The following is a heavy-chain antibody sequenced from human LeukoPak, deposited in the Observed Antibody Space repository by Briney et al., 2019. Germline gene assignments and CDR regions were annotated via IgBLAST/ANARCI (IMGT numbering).Heavy chain of an antibody. CDR2: IIPIFGTA. Sequence: SVKVSCKASGGSFSSYAISWVRQAPGQGLEWMGGIIPIFGTANYAQKFQGSVTITADESTSTAYMELSSLRSEDTAVYYCARGADSSGYLGAFDIWGQGTMVTVSS. CDR1: GGSFSSYA. CDR3: ARGADSSGYLGAFDI. D-gene: IGHD3-22*01. V-gene: IGHV1-69*13. J-gene: IGHJ3*02.